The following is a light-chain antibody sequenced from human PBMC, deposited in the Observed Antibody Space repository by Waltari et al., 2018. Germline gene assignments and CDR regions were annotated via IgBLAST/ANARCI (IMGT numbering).Light chain of an antibody. CDR3: QQYGSSILYT. V-gene: IGKV3-20*01. J-gene: IGKJ2*01. Sequence: RASQSLTKRYLAWDQHKPGQSPRLLIYGASSRAAGIPDRFSGSGSGTDFTLTISSLEPEDFAVYYCQQYGSSILYTFCQGTKLEIK. CDR1: QSLTKRY. CDR2: GAS.